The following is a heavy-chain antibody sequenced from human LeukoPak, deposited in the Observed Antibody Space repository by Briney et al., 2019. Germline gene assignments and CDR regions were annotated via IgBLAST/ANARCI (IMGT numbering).Heavy chain of an antibody. CDR2: IYYSGST. CDR1: GGSISSGDYY. Sequence: SQTLSLTCTVSGGSISSGDYYWSWIRQPPGKGLEWIGYIYYSGSTYYNPSLKSRVTISVDTSKNQFSLKLSSVTAADTAVYYCARYCSSTSCYTVGEFYDYWGQGTLVTVSS. CDR3: ARYCSSTSCYTVGEFYDY. J-gene: IGHJ4*02. D-gene: IGHD2-2*02. V-gene: IGHV4-30-4*08.